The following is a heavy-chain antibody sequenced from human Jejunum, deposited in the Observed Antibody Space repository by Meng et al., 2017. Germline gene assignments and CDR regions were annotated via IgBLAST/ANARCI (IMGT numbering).Heavy chain of an antibody. D-gene: IGHD1-26*01. Sequence: QVHLVQSGAEVKKHGASVRVSCEASGYTFTAYYVHWVRQAPGQGLEWMGRMNPNNGDTNYAQKFQGRVTMTRATSTAYMDLSSLTSDDTAVYYCAKDEGTTTAFDHWGQGTLVTVSS. CDR3: AKDEGTTTAFDH. J-gene: IGHJ4*02. V-gene: IGHV1-2*06. CDR2: MNPNNGDT. CDR1: GYTFTAYY.